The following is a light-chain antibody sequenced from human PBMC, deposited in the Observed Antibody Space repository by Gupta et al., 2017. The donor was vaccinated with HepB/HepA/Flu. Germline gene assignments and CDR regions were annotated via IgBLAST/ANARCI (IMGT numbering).Light chain of an antibody. Sequence: HSALTQPPPVSGSPGPSATISCTGTSSDAGYYNGVSWYQQPPGTAPKLLINEVSNRPSGVPDRFSGSKSGNTASLTISGLQAEDETDYYCSSYTRSSTYVFGTGTKVTVL. V-gene: IGLV2-18*02. J-gene: IGLJ1*01. CDR2: EVS. CDR3: SSYTRSSTYV. CDR1: SSDAGYYNG.